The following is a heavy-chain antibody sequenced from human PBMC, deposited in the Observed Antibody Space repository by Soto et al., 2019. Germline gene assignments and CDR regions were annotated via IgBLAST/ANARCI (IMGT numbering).Heavy chain of an antibody. CDR1: GFTFNDAW. CDR2: IKSQTDGGTV. V-gene: IGHV3-15*01. J-gene: IGHJ4*01. Sequence: WGSLRLSCEASGFTFNDAWMRWIRHAPGKGLEWVGRIKSQTDGGTVDYAAPVKGRFTISRDDSKSTLYLQMKSLTNEDTAVYFCSFKGSSTVTTFERWGHGTLVTVSS. D-gene: IGHD4-17*01. CDR3: SFKGSSTVTTFER.